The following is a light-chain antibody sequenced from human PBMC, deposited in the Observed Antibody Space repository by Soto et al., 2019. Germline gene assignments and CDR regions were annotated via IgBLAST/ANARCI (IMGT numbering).Light chain of an antibody. CDR3: SAWDDSRNGGVV. Sequence: NFMLTQPHSVSESPGKTVTISCTRSSGSIASNYVQWYQQRPGSAPTTVIYEDNQRPSGVPDRFSGSKSGTSASLAISGLQSDDEADYYCSAWDDSRNGGVVFGGGTKVTVL. V-gene: IGLV6-57*03. CDR1: SGSIASNY. CDR2: EDN. J-gene: IGLJ2*01.